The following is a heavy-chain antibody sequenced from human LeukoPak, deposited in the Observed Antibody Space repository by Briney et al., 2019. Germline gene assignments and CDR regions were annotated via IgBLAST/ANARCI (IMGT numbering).Heavy chain of an antibody. D-gene: IGHD3-22*01. CDR2: IKSKTDGGTT. CDR3: TTDENYYDSSGYYYADY. CDR1: GFAFSNAW. Sequence: GGSLRLSCAASGFAFSNAWMNWVRQAPGKGLEWVGRIKSKTDGGTTDYAAPVKGRFTISRDDSKNTLYLQMNSLKTEDTAVYYCTTDENYYDSSGYYYADYWGQGTLVTVSS. V-gene: IGHV3-15*07. J-gene: IGHJ4*02.